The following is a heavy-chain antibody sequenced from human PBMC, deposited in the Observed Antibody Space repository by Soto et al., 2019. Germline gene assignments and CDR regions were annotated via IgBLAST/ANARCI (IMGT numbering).Heavy chain of an antibody. CDR1: GGTFSSYS. CDR2: IIPILGIA. Sequence: QVQLVQSGAEVKKPGSSVKVSCKASGGTFSSYSISWVRQAPGQGLEWMGRIIPILGIANYAQKFQGRVTITADKSPRTAYMELSSLRSEDTAVYYCASSSRVLLDYWGQGTLVTVSS. J-gene: IGHJ4*02. D-gene: IGHD3-10*01. V-gene: IGHV1-69*02. CDR3: ASSSRVLLDY.